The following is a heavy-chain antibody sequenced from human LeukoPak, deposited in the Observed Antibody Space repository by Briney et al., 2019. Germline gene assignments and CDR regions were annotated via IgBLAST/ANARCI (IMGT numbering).Heavy chain of an antibody. CDR2: ISGSGGNT. Sequence: GGALRLSCAASGFTFSSHGMNWVRQAPGKGLEWVSGISGSGGNTYYADSVKGRFTISRDNSKNTLYLQMNSLRAEDTAVYYCAKDDNYIRFLSWGQGTLVTVSS. CDR3: AKDDNYIRFLS. CDR1: GFTFSSHG. J-gene: IGHJ5*02. V-gene: IGHV3-23*01. D-gene: IGHD3-16*01.